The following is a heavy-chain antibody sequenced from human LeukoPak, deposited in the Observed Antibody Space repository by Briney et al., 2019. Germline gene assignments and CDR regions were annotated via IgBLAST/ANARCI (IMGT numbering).Heavy chain of an antibody. V-gene: IGHV3-23*01. CDR3: AKYLRPSGSPYALDF. CDR1: GFTFTSFA. J-gene: IGHJ3*01. Sequence: GGSLRLSCAASGFTFTSFAMGWVRQAPGKGLEWVSSITATSGHILYADSVEGRFAISRDNSKNTLYLQMSSLRAEDTALYYCAKYLRPSGSPYALDFWGQGTMVTVSP. CDR2: ITATSGHI. D-gene: IGHD5-12*01.